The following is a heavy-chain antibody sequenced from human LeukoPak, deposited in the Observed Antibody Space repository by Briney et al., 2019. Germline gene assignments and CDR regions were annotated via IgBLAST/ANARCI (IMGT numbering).Heavy chain of an antibody. Sequence: GGSLRLSCAASGFTFSNYWMHWVRQAPGEALMWVSRIKSDGSSTSYADSVKGRFTISRDNAKNTLYLQMNSLRAEDTAVYYCARVAVAGSEYWYFDLWGRGTLVTVSS. CDR1: GFTFSNYW. CDR2: IKSDGSST. J-gene: IGHJ2*01. D-gene: IGHD6-19*01. V-gene: IGHV3-74*01. CDR3: ARVAVAGSEYWYFDL.